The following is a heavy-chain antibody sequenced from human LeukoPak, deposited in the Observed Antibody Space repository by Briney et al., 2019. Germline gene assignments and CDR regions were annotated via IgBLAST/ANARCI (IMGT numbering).Heavy chain of an antibody. Sequence: GASVKVSCKASGYTFTNYGINWVRQAPGQGLEWMGWISAYNGNTNYAQKVQDRVTMTTDTSTSTAYMELRSLRSDDTAVYYCARGSLYYYSSGSYQYPSDYWGQGTLVTVSS. CDR3: ARGSLYYYSSGSYQYPSDY. CDR2: ISAYNGNT. CDR1: GYTFTNYG. J-gene: IGHJ4*02. D-gene: IGHD3-10*01. V-gene: IGHV1-18*01.